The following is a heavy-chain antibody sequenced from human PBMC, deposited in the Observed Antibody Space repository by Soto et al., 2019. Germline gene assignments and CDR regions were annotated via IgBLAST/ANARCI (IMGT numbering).Heavy chain of an antibody. CDR3: ARGVHYDSSGYYYCY. CDR2: IIPLFGTA. CDR1: GGTFSTYA. V-gene: IGHV1-69*01. J-gene: IGHJ4*02. D-gene: IGHD3-22*01. Sequence: QVQLVQSGAEVKKPGSSVKVSCKASGGTFSTYAIDWVRQAPGQGLEWMGGIIPLFGTAKYAQNFQGRITITADESTNTAYMELRSLRSKDTALYYCARGVHYDSSGYYYCYWGQGTLVTVSS.